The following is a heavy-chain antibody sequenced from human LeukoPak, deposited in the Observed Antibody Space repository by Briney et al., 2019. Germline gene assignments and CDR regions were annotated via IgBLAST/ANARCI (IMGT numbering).Heavy chain of an antibody. CDR2: IIPIFGTA. CDR3: AALDSSGYYYYGMDV. V-gene: IGHV1-69*13. CDR1: GGTFSRYA. J-gene: IGHJ6*02. Sequence: SVKVSCKASGGTFSRYAISWVRQAPGQGLEWMGGIIPIFGTANYAQKFQGRVTITADESTSTAYMELSSLRSEDTAVYYCAALDSSGYYYYGMDVWGQGTTVTVSS. D-gene: IGHD6-19*01.